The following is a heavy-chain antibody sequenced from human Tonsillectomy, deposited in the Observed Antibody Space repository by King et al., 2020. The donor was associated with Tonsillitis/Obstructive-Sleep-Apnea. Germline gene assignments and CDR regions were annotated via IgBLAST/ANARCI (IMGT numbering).Heavy chain of an antibody. V-gene: IGHV3-7*04. CDR2: IKQDGSEK. CDR1: GFTFSSYW. D-gene: IGHD3-22*01. J-gene: IGHJ5*02. CDR3: ARVRYYYDSSGYRWFDP. Sequence: EVQLVESGGGLVQPGGSLRLSCAASGFTFSSYWMSWVRQAPGNGLEWVANIKQDGSEKKYVDSVKGRFTISRDNAEKSLFLQMNSPIAEDTAVYYCARVRYYYDSSGYRWFDPWGQGTLVTVSS.